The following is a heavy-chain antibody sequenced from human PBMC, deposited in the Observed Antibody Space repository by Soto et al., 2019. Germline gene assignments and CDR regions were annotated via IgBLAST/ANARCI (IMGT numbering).Heavy chain of an antibody. J-gene: IGHJ4*02. CDR3: ARAAPPLNWNYAYYFDY. D-gene: IGHD1-7*01. V-gene: IGHV3-53*01. CDR2: IYSGGST. CDR1: GFTVSSNY. Sequence: GGSLRLSCAASGFTVSSNYMSWVRQAPGKGLEWVSVIYSGGSTYYADSVKGRFTISRDNSKNTMYLQMNSLRAEDTAVYYCARAAPPLNWNYAYYFDYWGQGTLVTVSS.